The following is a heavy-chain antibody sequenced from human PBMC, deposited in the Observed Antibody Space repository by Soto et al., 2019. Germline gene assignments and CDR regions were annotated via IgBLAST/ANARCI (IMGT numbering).Heavy chain of an antibody. J-gene: IGHJ5*02. CDR1: GYSFSSYF. D-gene: IGHD2-2*01. CDR3: AKDPYSGVLVPVAIGFDP. CDR2: IKPSGGVT. Sequence: ATVKVSCKASGYSFSSYFIHWVRQAPGQGLEWMGIIKPSGGVTNYSHKFQGRVTMTRDTSTNTVYMELTGLRSEGTAIYYCAKDPYSGVLVPVAIGFDPWGPGTLVTVSS. V-gene: IGHV1-46*01.